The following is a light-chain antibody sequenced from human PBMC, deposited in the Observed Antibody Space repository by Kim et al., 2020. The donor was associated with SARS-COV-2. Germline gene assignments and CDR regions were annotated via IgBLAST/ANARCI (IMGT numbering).Light chain of an antibody. CDR2: DVS. CDR1: SSDVGGHNY. V-gene: IGLV2-14*03. Sequence: QSALTQPASVSGSPGQSITISCTGTSSDVGGHNYVSWYQQHPGQAPKLMVYDVSKRPSGVSNRFSGSKSGNTASLTISGLQAEDEADYYCSSYRSSGYVFGTGTKVTVL. J-gene: IGLJ1*01. CDR3: SSYRSSGYV.